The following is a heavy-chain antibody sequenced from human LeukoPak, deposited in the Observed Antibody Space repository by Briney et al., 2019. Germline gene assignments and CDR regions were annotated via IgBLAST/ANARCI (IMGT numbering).Heavy chain of an antibody. CDR1: GFTFSRYW. D-gene: IGHD6-6*01. Sequence: GGSLRLSCAASGFTFSRYWMSWVRQAPGKGLEWVANIKQDGSEKDYVDSVKGRFTISRDNAKNLLYLQMNSLTAEDTAVYYCARESFAARWDWGQGTLVTVSS. J-gene: IGHJ4*02. CDR2: IKQDGSEK. V-gene: IGHV3-7*01. CDR3: ARESFAARWD.